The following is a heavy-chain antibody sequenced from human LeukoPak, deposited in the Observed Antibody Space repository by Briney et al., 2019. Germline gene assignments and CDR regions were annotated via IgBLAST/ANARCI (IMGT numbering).Heavy chain of an antibody. V-gene: IGHV4-4*02. CDR3: ARVALYDSSAHNYFDY. D-gene: IGHD3-22*01. J-gene: IGHJ4*02. CDR1: GGSISSSNW. CDR2: IYRSGSI. Sequence: SGTLSLTCTVSGGSISSSNWWSWVRQPPGKGLEWIGEIYRSGSINYNPSLKSRVTISIDKSKNQFSLKLSSVTAADTAVYHCARVALYDSSAHNYFDYWGQGTLVTVSS.